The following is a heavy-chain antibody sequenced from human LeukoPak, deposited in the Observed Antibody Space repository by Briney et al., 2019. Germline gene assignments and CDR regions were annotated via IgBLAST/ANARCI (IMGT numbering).Heavy chain of an antibody. V-gene: IGHV3-23*01. J-gene: IGHJ4*02. CDR3: AKLVYSSSWLDY. CDR1: GFTFSSYG. Sequence: GGTLRLSCAASGFTFSSYGMSWVRQAPGKGLEWVSAISGSGGSTYYADSVKGRFTISGDNSKNTLYLQMNSLRAEDTAVYYCAKLVYSSSWLDYWGQGTLVTVSS. D-gene: IGHD6-13*01. CDR2: ISGSGGST.